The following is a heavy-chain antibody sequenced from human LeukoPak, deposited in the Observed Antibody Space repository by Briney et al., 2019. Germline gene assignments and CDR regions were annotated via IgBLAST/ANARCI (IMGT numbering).Heavy chain of an antibody. CDR3: ARPRGQLLPLDAFDI. J-gene: IGHJ3*02. D-gene: IGHD2-2*01. Sequence: ASVKVSCKASGGTFSSYAISWVRQAPGQGLEWMGGIIPIFGTANYAQKFQGRVTITADESTSTAYMELSSLRSEDTAVYYCARPRGQLLPLDAFDIWGQGTMVTVSS. CDR2: IIPIFGTA. CDR1: GGTFSSYA. V-gene: IGHV1-69*13.